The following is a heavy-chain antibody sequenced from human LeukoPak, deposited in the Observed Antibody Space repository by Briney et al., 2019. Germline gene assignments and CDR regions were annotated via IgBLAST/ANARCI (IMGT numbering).Heavy chain of an antibody. V-gene: IGHV1-2*02. D-gene: IGHD1-26*01. J-gene: IGHJ4*02. CDR2: INPNSGGT. CDR3: ASFPEGSGSYYCFDY. CDR1: GYTFTGYY. Sequence: ASVKVSCKASGYTFTGYYMHWVRQAPGQGLGWMGWINPNSGGTNYAQKFQGRVTMTRDTSISTAYMELSRLRSDDTAVYYCASFPEGSGSYYCFDYWGQGTLVTVSS.